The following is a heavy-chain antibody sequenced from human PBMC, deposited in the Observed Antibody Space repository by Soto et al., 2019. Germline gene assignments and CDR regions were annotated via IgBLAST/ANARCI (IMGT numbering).Heavy chain of an antibody. J-gene: IGHJ6*02. Sequence: QVHLVESGGGVVQPGRSLRLSCAASGFSFYSYAMHWVRQAPGKGLEWVAVISYDGSNKYYADSVKGRVDISRDNSKNMVYLQMNSLRGEDTAVYYCAREVGSSTSSHYFYYYAMDVWGQGTTVIVSS. CDR2: ISYDGSNK. CDR3: AREVGSSTSSHYFYYYAMDV. CDR1: GFSFYSYA. D-gene: IGHD6-6*01. V-gene: IGHV3-30*09.